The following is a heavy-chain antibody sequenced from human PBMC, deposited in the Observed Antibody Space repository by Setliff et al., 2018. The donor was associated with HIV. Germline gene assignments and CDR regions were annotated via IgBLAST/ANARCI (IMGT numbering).Heavy chain of an antibody. V-gene: IGHV4-59*11. CDR3: ARRTIWGDAFDI. CDR2: VYYSGST. D-gene: IGHD3-16*01. Sequence: PSETLSLTCTVSGGSMTTHFWSWIRQPPGKGLEWIGSVYYSGSTNYNPSLKSRVTISLDTSENQFSLKLSSVTAADTAVYFCARRTIWGDAFDIWGQGTMVTVSS. CDR1: GGSMTTHF. J-gene: IGHJ3*02.